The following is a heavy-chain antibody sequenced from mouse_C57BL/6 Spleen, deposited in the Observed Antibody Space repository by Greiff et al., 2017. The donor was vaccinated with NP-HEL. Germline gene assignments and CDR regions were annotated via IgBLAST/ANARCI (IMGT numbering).Heavy chain of an antibody. V-gene: IGHV1-64*01. CDR1: GYTFTSYW. CDR3: ARGFTTVVGGGYAMDY. J-gene: IGHJ4*01. D-gene: IGHD1-1*01. Sequence: QVQLKQPGAELVKPGASVKLSCKASGYTFTSYWMHWVKQRPGQGLEWIGMIHPNSGSTNYNEKFKSKATLTVDKSSSTAYMQLSSLTSEDSAVYYCARGFTTVVGGGYAMDYWGQGTSVTVSS. CDR2: IHPNSGST.